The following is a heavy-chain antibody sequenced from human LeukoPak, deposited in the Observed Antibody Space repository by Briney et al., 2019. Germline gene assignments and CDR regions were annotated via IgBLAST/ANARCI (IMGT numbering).Heavy chain of an antibody. CDR2: IKNKADGYTT. J-gene: IGHJ4*02. CDR3: GALGRAGTDH. D-gene: IGHD3-10*01. V-gene: IGHV3-72*01. CDR1: GFTFSPHH. Sequence: PGGSLRLSCAASGFTFSPHHMDWVRQSPGQGLEWVGLIKNKADGYTTIYAASVKGRFTISRDDSKNSVYLQMDSLKTEDTAVYYCGALGRAGTDHWGQGTLVTVSS.